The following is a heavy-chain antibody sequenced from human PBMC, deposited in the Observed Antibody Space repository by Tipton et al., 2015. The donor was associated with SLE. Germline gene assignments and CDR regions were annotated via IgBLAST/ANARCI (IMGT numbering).Heavy chain of an antibody. Sequence: GSLRLSCAASGFTFSSYWMSWVRQAPGKGPEWVANIKQDGSEKYYVDSVKGRFTISRDNAKSSLYLQMNSLRAEETAVYYCAAYGRGYWGQGTLVTVSS. CDR1: GFTFSSYW. CDR3: AAYGRGY. CDR2: IKQDGSEK. D-gene: IGHD3-10*01. V-gene: IGHV3-7*03. J-gene: IGHJ4*02.